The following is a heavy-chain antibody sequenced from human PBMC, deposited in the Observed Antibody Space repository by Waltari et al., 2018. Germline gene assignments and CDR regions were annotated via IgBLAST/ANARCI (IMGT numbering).Heavy chain of an antibody. CDR2: ISAYNGNT. CDR3: ARVGDSSSWSPLGLRWFDP. Sequence: QVHLVQSGAEVKKPGASVKVSCKASGYTFTSYGISWVRQAPGQGLEWIGWISAYNGNTNYAQKFQGRVTMTTDTSTSTAYMELRSLRSDDTAVYYCARVGDSSSWSPLGLRWFDPWGQGTLVTVSS. V-gene: IGHV1-18*01. CDR1: GYTFTSYG. J-gene: IGHJ5*02. D-gene: IGHD6-13*01.